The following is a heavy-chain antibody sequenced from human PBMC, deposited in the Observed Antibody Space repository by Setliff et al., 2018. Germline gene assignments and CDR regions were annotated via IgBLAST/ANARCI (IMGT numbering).Heavy chain of an antibody. V-gene: IGHV1-18*01. J-gene: IGHJ4*02. CDR1: GYTFTNYG. D-gene: IGHD6-13*01. Sequence: ASVKVSCKTSGYTFTNYGINWVRQAPGQGLEWMGWINNYSFKTNSPQKFLDRLTMTTDTSTSTAYMELKDLTSDDTALYYCARAGDAAAGRKGVFEYWGQGSLVTVSS. CDR2: INNYSFKT. CDR3: ARAGDAAAGRKGVFEY.